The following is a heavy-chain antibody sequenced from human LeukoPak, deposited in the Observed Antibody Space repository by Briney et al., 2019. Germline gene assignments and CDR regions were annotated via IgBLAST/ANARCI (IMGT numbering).Heavy chain of an antibody. CDR3: ARDDGSFDGAAFDI. J-gene: IGHJ3*02. Sequence: PGGSLRLSCAASGFTFSSYSMNWVRQAPGRGLEWVSSISSSSSYIYYADSVKGRFTISRDNAKNSLYLQMNSLRAEDTAVYYCARDDGSFDGAAFDIWGQGTMVTVS. D-gene: IGHD1-26*01. V-gene: IGHV3-21*01. CDR2: ISSSSSYI. CDR1: GFTFSSYS.